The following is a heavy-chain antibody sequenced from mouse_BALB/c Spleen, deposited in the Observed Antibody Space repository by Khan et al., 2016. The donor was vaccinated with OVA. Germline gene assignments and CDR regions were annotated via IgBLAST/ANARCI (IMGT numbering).Heavy chain of an antibody. D-gene: IGHD4-1*01. CDR3: ARGGWDGFAY. CDR2: IYPGSDST. CDR1: GYIFTDYV. Sequence: QVQLKQSGPELVKPGASVKMSCKASGYIFTDYVMNWVKQRTGQGLEWIGQIYPGSDSTYYNEKFKDKATLTAERSSSTAYMQLNSLTSEDSAVYFCARGGWDGFAYWGQGTLVTVSA. J-gene: IGHJ3*01. V-gene: IGHV1-77*01.